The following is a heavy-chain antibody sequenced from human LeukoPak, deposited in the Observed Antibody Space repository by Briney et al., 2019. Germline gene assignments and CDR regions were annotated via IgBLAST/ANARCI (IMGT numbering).Heavy chain of an antibody. Sequence: GGSLRLSCAASGFTFSSYWMSWVRQAPGKGLEWVANIKQDGSDKYYVDSVKGRFTISRDNAKNSLYLQMNSLRAEDTAVYYCARDVVMVAGGWFDPWGQGTLVPVSS. D-gene: IGHD2-15*01. CDR3: ARDVVMVAGGWFDP. CDR1: GFTFSSYW. V-gene: IGHV3-7*01. J-gene: IGHJ5*02. CDR2: IKQDGSDK.